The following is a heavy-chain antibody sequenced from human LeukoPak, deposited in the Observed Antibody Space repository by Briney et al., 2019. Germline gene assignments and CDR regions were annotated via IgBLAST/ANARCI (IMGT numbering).Heavy chain of an antibody. V-gene: IGHV3-30*18. J-gene: IGHJ6*02. CDR3: AKGSVPAAMYYYYGMDV. Sequence: PGRSLRLSCAASGFTFSSYGMHWVRQAPGKGLEWVAVISYDGSNKYYADSVKGRFTISRDNSKNTLYLQMNSLRAEGTAVYYCAKGSVPAAMYYYYGMDVWGQGTTVTVSS. CDR1: GFTFSSYG. D-gene: IGHD2-2*01. CDR2: ISYDGSNK.